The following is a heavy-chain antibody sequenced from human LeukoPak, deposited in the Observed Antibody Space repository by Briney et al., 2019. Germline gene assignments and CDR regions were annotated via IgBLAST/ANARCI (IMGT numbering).Heavy chain of an antibody. CDR2: INPNNGDT. J-gene: IGHJ6*03. V-gene: IGHV1-2*02. CDR3: ARDQDGIPAADPYYYYYMDV. CDR1: GYTFTGYY. D-gene: IGHD6-13*01. Sequence: ASVKVSCKASGYTFTGYYMHWVRQAPGQGLEWMGWINPNNGDTNYAQKFQGGVTMTRDTSISTAYMELSRLRSDDTAVYYCARDQDGIPAADPYYYYYMDVWGKGTTVTVSS.